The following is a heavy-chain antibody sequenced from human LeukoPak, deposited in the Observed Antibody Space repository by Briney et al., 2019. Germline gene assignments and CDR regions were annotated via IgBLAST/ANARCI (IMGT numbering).Heavy chain of an antibody. D-gene: IGHD2-15*01. V-gene: IGHV3-43*01. Sequence: GGSLRLSCAASGFTFDDYTMHWVRQAPGKGLEWVSLISWDGGSTYYADSVKGRFTTSRDNSKNSLYLQMNSLRTEDTALYYCAKGLGYCSGGSCYDGIDYWGQGTLVTVSS. J-gene: IGHJ4*02. CDR2: ISWDGGST. CDR3: AKGLGYCSGGSCYDGIDY. CDR1: GFTFDDYT.